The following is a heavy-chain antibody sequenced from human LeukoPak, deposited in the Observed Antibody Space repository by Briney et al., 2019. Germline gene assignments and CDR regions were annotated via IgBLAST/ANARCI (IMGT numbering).Heavy chain of an antibody. D-gene: IGHD3-16*01. CDR3: ARQVIVGEYYFDY. CDR1: GYNFTNYW. V-gene: IGHV5-51*01. J-gene: IGHJ4*02. Sequence: GESLKISCKSYGYNFTNYWIGWVRQMPGKGLEWMGIIYPGDSDTRYSPSFQGQVTISADKSISTAYLQWSSLKASDTAMCYCARQVIVGEYYFDYWGQGTLVTVSS. CDR2: IYPGDSDT.